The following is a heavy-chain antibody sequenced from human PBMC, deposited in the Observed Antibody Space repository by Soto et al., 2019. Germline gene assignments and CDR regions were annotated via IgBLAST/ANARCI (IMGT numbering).Heavy chain of an antibody. J-gene: IGHJ5*02. CDR1: GGSFSGYY. Sequence: SETLSLTCAVYGGSFSGYYWSWIRQPPGKGLEWIGEINHSGSTNYNPSLKSRVTISVDTSKNQFSLKLSSVTAADTAVYYCARGRMGWFDPWGQGTLVTVSS. CDR3: ARGRMGWFDP. V-gene: IGHV4-34*01. CDR2: INHSGST.